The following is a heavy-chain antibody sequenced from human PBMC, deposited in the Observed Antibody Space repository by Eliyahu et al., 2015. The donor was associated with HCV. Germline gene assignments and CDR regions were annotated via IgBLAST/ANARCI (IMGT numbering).Heavy chain of an antibody. CDR2: INHSGST. J-gene: IGHJ4*02. CDR3: AREPFLKGVAGTFDY. D-gene: IGHD6-19*01. CDR1: GESFSVYY. Sequence: QVQLQQWGAGLLKPSETLSLPCAVYGESFSVYYWSWIRQPPGKGLEWIGEINHSGSTNYNPSLKSRVTISADTSKNQFSLKVSSVTAADTAVYYCAREPFLKGVAGTFDYWGQGTLVTVSS. V-gene: IGHV4-34*01.